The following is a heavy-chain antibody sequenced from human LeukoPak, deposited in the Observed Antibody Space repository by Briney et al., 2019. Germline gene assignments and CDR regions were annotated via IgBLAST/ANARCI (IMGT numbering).Heavy chain of an antibody. Sequence: GESLKISCKGSGYSFTSYWIGWVRQMPGKGLEWMGIIYPGDSDTRYSPSFQGQVTISADKSISTAYLQWSSLKASDTAIYYCARSYCGGDCSLYYFDYWGQGTPVTVSS. D-gene: IGHD2-21*02. CDR3: ARSYCGGDCSLYYFDY. CDR2: IYPGDSDT. J-gene: IGHJ4*02. CDR1: GYSFTSYW. V-gene: IGHV5-51*01.